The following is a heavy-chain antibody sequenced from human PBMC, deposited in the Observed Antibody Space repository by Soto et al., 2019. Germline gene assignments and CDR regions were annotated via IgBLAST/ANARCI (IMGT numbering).Heavy chain of an antibody. CDR2: ISYDGSNK. Sequence: GGSLRLSCAVSGFTFSSFGMNWVRQAPGKGLEWVAVISYDGSNKYYADSVKGRFTISRDNAKNSLYLQMNSLRAEDTAVYYCATGTDFGWLDNTNHALDIWGQGTMVTVSS. D-gene: IGHD3-9*01. CDR1: GFTFSSFG. J-gene: IGHJ3*02. CDR3: ATGTDFGWLDNTNHALDI. V-gene: IGHV3-30*03.